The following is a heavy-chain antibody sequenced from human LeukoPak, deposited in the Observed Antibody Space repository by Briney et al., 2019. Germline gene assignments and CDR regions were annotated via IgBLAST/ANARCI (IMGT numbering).Heavy chain of an antibody. CDR2: INWNGGST. CDR1: GFTFDDYG. D-gene: IGHD1-26*01. Sequence: GGSLRLSCAASGFTFDDYGMSWVRQAPGKGLEWVSGINWNGGSTGYADSVKGRFTISRDNSKNTLYLQVNSLRAEDTAVYYCARGGSYLSAFDIWGQGTMVTVSS. V-gene: IGHV3-20*04. CDR3: ARGGSYLSAFDI. J-gene: IGHJ3*02.